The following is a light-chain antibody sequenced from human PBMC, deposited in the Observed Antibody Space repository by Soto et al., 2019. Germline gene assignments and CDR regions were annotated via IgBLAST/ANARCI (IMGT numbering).Light chain of an antibody. CDR3: QQSYSTPDYT. J-gene: IGKJ2*01. V-gene: IGKV1-39*01. CDR1: QSISSY. Sequence: DIQMTQSPSSLSASVGDRVTITCRASQSISSYLNWYQQKPGKAPKLLIYAASSLQSGVPSRFSGSGSGTDFTLTISSLRPEDFATYYCQQSYSTPDYTFGQGTMLEIK. CDR2: AAS.